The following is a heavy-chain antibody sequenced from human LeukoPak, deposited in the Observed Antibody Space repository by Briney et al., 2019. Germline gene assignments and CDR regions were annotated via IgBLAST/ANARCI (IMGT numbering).Heavy chain of an antibody. CDR2: IIPIFGTA. Sequence: GASVKVSCKASGGTFSSYAISWVRQAPGQGLEWMGGIIPIFGTANYAQTIQGRVTSTADESTSTAYMELSSLRSEDTAVYYCARIVPMCSSTSCYDVWGKGATVTVSS. D-gene: IGHD2-2*01. V-gene: IGHV1-69*13. CDR3: ARIVPMCSSTSCYDV. J-gene: IGHJ6*04. CDR1: GGTFSSYA.